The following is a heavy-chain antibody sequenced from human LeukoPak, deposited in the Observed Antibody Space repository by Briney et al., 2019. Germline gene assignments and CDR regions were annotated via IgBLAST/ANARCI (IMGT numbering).Heavy chain of an antibody. CDR1: GFTFSSYG. CDR3: ARAAYSGYDFNYFDY. J-gene: IGHJ4*02. D-gene: IGHD5-12*01. CDR2: IWYDGSNK. V-gene: IGHV3-33*01. Sequence: GGSLRLSCAASGFTFSSYGMHWVRQAPGKGLEWVAVIWYDGSNKYYADSVKGRFTISRDNSKNTLYLQMNSLRAEDTAVYYCARAAYSGYDFNYFDYWGQGTLVTVSS.